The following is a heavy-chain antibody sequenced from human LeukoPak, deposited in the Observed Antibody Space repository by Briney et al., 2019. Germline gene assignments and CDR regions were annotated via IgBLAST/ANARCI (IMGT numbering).Heavy chain of an antibody. CDR2: ISPDGSSA. D-gene: IGHD6-19*01. CDR1: EFSFSSYW. CDR3: ARDPSGWHSMDY. J-gene: IGHJ4*02. V-gene: IGHV3-74*01. Sequence: PGGSLRLSCAASEFSFSSYWMHWVRQAPGKGLVWVSRISPDGSSASYADSVRGRFTISRDNAKNTLHLQVKSLRAEETAVYYCARDPSGWHSMDYWGQGNLVTVSS.